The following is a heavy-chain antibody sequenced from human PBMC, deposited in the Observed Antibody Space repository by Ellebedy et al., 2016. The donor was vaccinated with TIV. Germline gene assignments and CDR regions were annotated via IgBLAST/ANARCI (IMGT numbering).Heavy chain of an antibody. D-gene: IGHD3-16*01. V-gene: IGHV3-33*01. CDR1: GFAFSAYT. CDR3: TRGGIMSALTEASPNDYFDY. Sequence: GESLKISCEASGFAFSAYTMHWVRQAPGKGLEWVTLMWYDGSRVEYAVSVRGRFTVSRDNSRNTLFLHMSNLRADDTAVYFCTRGGIMSALTEASPNDYFDYWGLGTRVNVSS. J-gene: IGHJ4*02. CDR2: MWYDGSRV.